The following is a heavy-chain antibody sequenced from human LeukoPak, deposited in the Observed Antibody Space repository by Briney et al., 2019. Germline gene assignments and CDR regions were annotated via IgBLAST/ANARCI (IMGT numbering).Heavy chain of an antibody. CDR3: ARGFSSYYYYYMDV. Sequence: PGGSLRLSCAASGFTFSNAWMNWVRQAPGKGLEWVSSISSSSIYIYYADSVKGRFTISRDNAKNSLYLQMNSLRAADTAVYYCARGFSSYYYYYMDVWGKGTTVTVSS. V-gene: IGHV3-21*04. D-gene: IGHD6-6*01. CDR2: ISSSSIYI. CDR1: GFTFSNAW. J-gene: IGHJ6*03.